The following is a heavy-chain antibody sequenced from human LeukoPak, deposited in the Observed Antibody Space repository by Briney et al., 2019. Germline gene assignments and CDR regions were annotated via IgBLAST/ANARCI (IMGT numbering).Heavy chain of an antibody. Sequence: PSETLSLTCTVSGDSISSYYWSWIRQPPGKGLEWIGYIYYGGSTNYNPSLKSRVTISVDMSNNQFSLKLSSVTAADTAVYYCARHIGARIAVSGTLWFDPWGQGTLVTVSS. J-gene: IGHJ5*02. CDR2: IYYGGST. V-gene: IGHV4-59*08. CDR1: GDSISSYY. CDR3: ARHIGARIAVSGTLWFDP. D-gene: IGHD6-19*01.